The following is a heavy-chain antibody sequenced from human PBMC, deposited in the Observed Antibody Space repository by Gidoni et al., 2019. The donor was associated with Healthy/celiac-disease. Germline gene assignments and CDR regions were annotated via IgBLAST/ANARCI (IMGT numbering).Heavy chain of an antibody. CDR3: ARGPGGSGGNWFDP. CDR2: LNPSGGIT. V-gene: IGHV1-46*03. Sequence: QVQLVRSGAEVKKHGDAAKVSCKASGYTVTSYYMPWVRQAPGQGLEWMGILNPSGGITSYAHKFQGRVTMTRDTSTSTVYMELSSLRSEDTAVYYCARGPGGSGGNWFDPWGQVTLVTVSS. J-gene: IGHJ5*02. D-gene: IGHD3-10*01. CDR1: GYTVTSYY.